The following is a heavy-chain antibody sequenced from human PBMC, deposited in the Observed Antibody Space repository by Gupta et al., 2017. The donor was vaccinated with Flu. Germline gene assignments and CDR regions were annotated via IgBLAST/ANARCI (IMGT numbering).Heavy chain of an antibody. J-gene: IGHJ6*02. Sequence: QVQLVQSGAEVTKPGASVKVSCKASGYTFTTYGISWVRQAPGQGVEWMGWINAYNGNTNDAQKLQGRVTMTTDTSTSTAYMELRSLRSDDTAVYYCARDTYYDFWSGYYTDYYYYYGMDVWGQGTTVTVSS. CDR3: ARDTYYDFWSGYYTDYYYYYGMDV. CDR2: INAYNGNT. V-gene: IGHV1-18*01. CDR1: GYTFTTYG. D-gene: IGHD3-3*01.